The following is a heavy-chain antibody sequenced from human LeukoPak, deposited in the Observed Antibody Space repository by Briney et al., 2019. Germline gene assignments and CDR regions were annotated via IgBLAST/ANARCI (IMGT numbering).Heavy chain of an antibody. V-gene: IGHV3-48*01. J-gene: IGHJ4*02. CDR3: ATDPGYCRSTSCRDFDY. Sequence: GGSLRLSCAASGLTFSRYSMNWVRQAPGKGLEWASHISSSSSTIYYADSVKGRFTISRDNAKNSLYLQMNSLRAEDTAVYYCATDPGYCRSTSCRDFDYWGQGTLVTVSS. D-gene: IGHD2-2*01. CDR1: GLTFSRYS. CDR2: ISSSSSTI.